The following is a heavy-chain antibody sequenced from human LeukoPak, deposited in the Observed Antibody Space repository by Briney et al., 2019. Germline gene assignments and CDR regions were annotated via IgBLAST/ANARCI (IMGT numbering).Heavy chain of an antibody. CDR3: AGGGYGGDFDY. Sequence: GASVKVSCKASGYTFTGYYIHWVRDTPGQGLERMGRTNPNSGGTNYAQKFEGRVTMTMDTSISTAYMELSRLRSDDTAVYYCAGGGYGGDFDYWGQGTLVTVSS. CDR2: TNPNSGGT. J-gene: IGHJ4*02. CDR1: GYTFTGYY. D-gene: IGHD2-21*01. V-gene: IGHV1-2*06.